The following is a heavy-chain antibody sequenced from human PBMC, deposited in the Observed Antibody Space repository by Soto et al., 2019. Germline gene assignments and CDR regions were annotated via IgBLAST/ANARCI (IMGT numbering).Heavy chain of an antibody. CDR2: INPNSGGT. CDR3: VIAITMVRGVPWPNFDY. J-gene: IGHJ4*02. D-gene: IGHD3-10*01. CDR1: GYTFTGYY. Sequence: ASVKVSCKASGYTFTGYYMHWVRQAPGQGLEWMGWINPNSGGTNYAQKFQGWVTMTRDTSISTAYMELSRLRSDDTAVYYCVIAITMVRGVPWPNFDYWGQGNLVTVSS. V-gene: IGHV1-2*04.